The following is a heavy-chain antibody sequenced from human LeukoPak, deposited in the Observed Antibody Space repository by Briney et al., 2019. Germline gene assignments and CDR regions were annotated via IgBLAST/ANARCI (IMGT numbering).Heavy chain of an antibody. CDR2: IYYSGST. V-gene: IGHV4-59*01. CDR3: ARGESRRYYGSGY. J-gene: IGHJ4*02. Sequence: SETLSLTCTVSGGSISSYYWSWIRQPPGKGLEWIGYIYYSGSTNYNPSLKSRVTISVDTSKNQFSLKLSSVIAADTAVYYCARGESRRYYGSGYWGQGTLVTVSS. CDR1: GGSISSYY. D-gene: IGHD3-10*01.